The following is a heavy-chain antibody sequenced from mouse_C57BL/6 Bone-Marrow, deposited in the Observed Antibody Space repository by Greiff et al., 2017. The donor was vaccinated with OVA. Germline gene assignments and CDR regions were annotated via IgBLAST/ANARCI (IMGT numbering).Heavy chain of an antibody. D-gene: IGHD6-1*01. V-gene: IGHV1-54*01. CDR1: GYAFTNYL. J-gene: IGHJ1*03. Sequence: VQLQQSGAELVRPGTSVKVSCKASGYAFTNYLIEWVKQRPGQGLEWIGVINPGSGGTNYNEKFKGKATLTADKSSSTAYMQLSSPTSEDSAVYICVQQRSWYFDVWGTGTTVTASS. CDR3: VQQRSWYFDV. CDR2: INPGSGGT.